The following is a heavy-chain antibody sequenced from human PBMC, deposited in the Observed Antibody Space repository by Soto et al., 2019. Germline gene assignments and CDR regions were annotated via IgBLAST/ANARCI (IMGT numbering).Heavy chain of an antibody. V-gene: IGHV2-5*01. CDR1: GFSLTTGGLA. D-gene: IGHD6-6*01. J-gene: IGHJ4*02. Sequence: KESGPTLVKPTQTLTLTCTFSGFSLTTGGLAVGWIRQPPGKALEWLALIYWNDDKRYSPSLRNRLTITQDTSKNQVVLTMTNMDPVDTATYYCDHREASASSGAYDYWGQGTLVTVSS. CDR2: IYWNDDK. CDR3: DHREASASSGAYDY.